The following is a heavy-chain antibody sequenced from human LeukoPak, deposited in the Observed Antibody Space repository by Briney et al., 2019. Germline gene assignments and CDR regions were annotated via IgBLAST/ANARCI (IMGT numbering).Heavy chain of an antibody. CDR1: GYTLTGYY. CDR2: INPNSGGT. Sequence: ASVKVSCKASGYTLTGYYMHWVRQAPGQGLEWMGWINPNSGGTNYAQKFQGRVTMTRDTSISTAYMELSRLRSDDTAVYYCARERIFGVVINGDGIVDAFDIWGQGTMVTVSS. V-gene: IGHV1-2*02. J-gene: IGHJ3*02. D-gene: IGHD3-3*01. CDR3: ARERIFGVVINGDGIVDAFDI.